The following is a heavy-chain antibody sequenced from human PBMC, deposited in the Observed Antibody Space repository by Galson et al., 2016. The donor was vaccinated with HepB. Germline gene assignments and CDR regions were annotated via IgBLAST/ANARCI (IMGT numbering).Heavy chain of an antibody. D-gene: IGHD6-13*01. CDR3: ARDRIAAAGTLDQ. V-gene: IGHV4-31*02. Sequence: SGGSISSSDHYWSWIRQYPGKGLEWIGNIYYSGSTAYNPPLEGRVTISVDTSKNQFSLKLTSVTAADTAVYFCARDRIAAAGTLDQWGQGTLVTVSS. J-gene: IGHJ4*02. CDR1: GGSISSSDHY. CDR2: IYYSGST.